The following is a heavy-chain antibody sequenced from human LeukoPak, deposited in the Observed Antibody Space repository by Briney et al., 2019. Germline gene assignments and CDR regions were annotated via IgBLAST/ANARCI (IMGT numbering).Heavy chain of an antibody. J-gene: IGHJ3*02. CDR3: ARELQDVFDI. Sequence: SETLSLTCTVSGGSISSYYWSWIRQPPGKGLEWIGYIYYSGSTNYNPSLKSRVTISVDTSKNQFSLKLSSVTAADTAFYYCARELQDVFDIWGQGTMVTVSS. D-gene: IGHD4-11*01. V-gene: IGHV4-59*01. CDR2: IYYSGST. CDR1: GGSISSYY.